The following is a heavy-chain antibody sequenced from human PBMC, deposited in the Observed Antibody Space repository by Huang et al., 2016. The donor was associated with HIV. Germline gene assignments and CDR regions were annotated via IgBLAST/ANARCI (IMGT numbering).Heavy chain of an antibody. Sequence: EVQLVQSGAEVKKPGESLKISCKGSGYSFTSSWIGWVRQMPGTCLEWMGIIEPGDSDTRYSPSCQGQVTISADKSISTAYLQWSSLKASDTAMYYCARLSTTWYFDYWGQGTLVTVSS. D-gene: IGHD1-1*01. V-gene: IGHV5-51*01. J-gene: IGHJ4*02. CDR1: GYSFTSSW. CDR2: IEPGDSDT. CDR3: ARLSTTWYFDY.